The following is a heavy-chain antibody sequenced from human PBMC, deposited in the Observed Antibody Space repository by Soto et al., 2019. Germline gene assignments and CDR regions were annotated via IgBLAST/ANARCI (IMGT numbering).Heavy chain of an antibody. CDR3: ARDNDILTGPYAFDI. V-gene: IGHV1-18*01. J-gene: IGHJ3*02. CDR1: VYAFIEYG. D-gene: IGHD3-9*01. Sequence: GASVKVSCKASVYAFIEYGINWVRQAPEQGLEWMGWINAGNGNTKYSQKFQGRVTITADKSTSTAYMELSSLRSEDTAVYYCARDNDILTGPYAFDIWGQGTMVTVSS. CDR2: INAGNGNT.